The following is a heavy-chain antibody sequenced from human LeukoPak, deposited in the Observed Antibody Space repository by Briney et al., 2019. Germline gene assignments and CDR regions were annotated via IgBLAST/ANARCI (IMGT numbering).Heavy chain of an antibody. CDR1: GFTFSDYY. J-gene: IGHJ4*02. V-gene: IGHV3-11*01. D-gene: IGHD3-10*01. Sequence: GGSLRLSCAASGFTFSDYYMSWIRQAPGKGLVWVSLISSSQRAINYGDSVKGRFTTSRDNAKNSLYLQMNSLYYCAGRASDSYLLYWGQGILVTVSA. CDR2: ISSSQRAI. CDR3: YLLY.